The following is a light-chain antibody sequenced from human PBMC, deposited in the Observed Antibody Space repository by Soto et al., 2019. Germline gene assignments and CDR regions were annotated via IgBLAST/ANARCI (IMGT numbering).Light chain of an antibody. Sequence: QSVLTQPPSASGTPGQRVTISFSGSSSNIGRNTVNWYRHLPGTAPKLLIFSYNQRPSGVPDRVSGSKSGSSASLAISGLQSEDEADYYCATWDDSLNVVVFGGGTKLTVL. CDR2: SYN. J-gene: IGLJ2*01. CDR3: ATWDDSLNVVV. V-gene: IGLV1-44*01. CDR1: SSNIGRNT.